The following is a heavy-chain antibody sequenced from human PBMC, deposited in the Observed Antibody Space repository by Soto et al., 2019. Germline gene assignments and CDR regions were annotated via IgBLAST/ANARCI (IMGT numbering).Heavy chain of an antibody. D-gene: IGHD2-15*01. CDR1: GFTFSDYY. V-gene: IGHV3-11*01. J-gene: IGHJ6*02. Sequence: PGGSLRLSCAASGFTFSDYYMSWIRQAPGKGLEWVSYISSSGSTIYYADSVKGRFTISRDNAKNSLYLQMNSLRAEDTAVYYCARVGGYCSGGSCRSGYYYGMDVWGQGTTVTVS. CDR2: ISSSGSTI. CDR3: ARVGGYCSGGSCRSGYYYGMDV.